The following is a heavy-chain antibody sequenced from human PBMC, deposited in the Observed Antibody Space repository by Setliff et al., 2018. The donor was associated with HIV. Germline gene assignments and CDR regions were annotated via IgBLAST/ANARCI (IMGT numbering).Heavy chain of an antibody. CDR2: VKQDGTET. D-gene: IGHD1-26*01. CDR3: ARWGSGSYERVFDY. V-gene: IGHV3-7*01. J-gene: IGHJ4*02. Sequence: PGGSLRLSCAASGFRFRSYWMSWVRQAPGKGLESVANVKQDGTETLYMDSVKGRFTISRDNANNLVYLQMNSLRVEDTAVYFCARWGSGSYERVFDYWGQGMLVTVSS. CDR1: GFRFRSYW.